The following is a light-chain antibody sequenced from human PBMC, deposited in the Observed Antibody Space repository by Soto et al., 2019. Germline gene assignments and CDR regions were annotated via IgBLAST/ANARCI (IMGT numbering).Light chain of an antibody. CDR3: QQYKDWPHT. Sequence: EILMTQSPATLSLSPGDRATLSFMASQGVSNNLAWYQQRPGQAPRLLIYGASTRATGIPARFSGSGSGTEFTLTISSLQSEDFAVYYCQQYKDWPHTFGQGTKVDI. J-gene: IGKJ1*01. CDR2: GAS. V-gene: IGKV3-15*01. CDR1: QGVSNN.